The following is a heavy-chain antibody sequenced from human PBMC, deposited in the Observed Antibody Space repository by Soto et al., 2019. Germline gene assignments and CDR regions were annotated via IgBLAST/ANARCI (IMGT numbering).Heavy chain of an antibody. CDR1: GYTFTSYY. J-gene: IGHJ5*02. V-gene: IGHV1-8*01. CDR2: MNPNSGNT. Sequence: ASVKVSCKASGYTFTSYYISWVRHATGQGLEWMGWMNPNSGNTGYAQKFQGRVTMTRNTSISTAYMELSSLRSEDTAVYYCAIRVWGQQLVNFDPWGQGTLVTVSS. D-gene: IGHD6-13*01. CDR3: AIRVWGQQLVNFDP.